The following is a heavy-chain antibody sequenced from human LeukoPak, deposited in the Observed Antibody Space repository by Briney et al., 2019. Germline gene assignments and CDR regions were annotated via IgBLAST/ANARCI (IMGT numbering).Heavy chain of an antibody. CDR3: ARHREDSYGFDDFNI. Sequence: PSETLSLTCTVPARSISTYYWSWIRQTAGKGLEWIGRIYTSGSNHSNPSLKSRLTLSIEPSKNQFSLKLSSVTAADTALYYCARHREDSYGFDDFNIWGQGTMVIVSS. D-gene: IGHD5-18*01. CDR1: ARSISTYY. CDR2: IYTSGSN. V-gene: IGHV4-4*07. J-gene: IGHJ3*02.